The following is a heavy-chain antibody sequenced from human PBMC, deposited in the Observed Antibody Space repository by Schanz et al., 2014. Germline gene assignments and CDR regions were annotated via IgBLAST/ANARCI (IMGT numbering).Heavy chain of an antibody. CDR3: ARSAESGYCRGVSCYIDP. CDR2: IHPSGGT. CDR1: NGSFSDYY. J-gene: IGHJ5*02. D-gene: IGHD2-15*01. V-gene: IGHV4-34*01. Sequence: QVELHQWGAGLVKPSETLSLTCAVYNGSFSDYYWSWIRQPPGKGLEWIGEIHPSGGTNYNPSLKSRVAMSVDPSKVQFSLRLTSLTAADTAVYFCARSAESGYCRGVSCYIDPWGQGTLVTVSS.